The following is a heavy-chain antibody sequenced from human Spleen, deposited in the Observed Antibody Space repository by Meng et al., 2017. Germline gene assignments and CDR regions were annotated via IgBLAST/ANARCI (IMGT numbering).Heavy chain of an antibody. D-gene: IGHD5-18*01. CDR3: ARDFSDTAMVMGFDP. CDR1: GGTFRNYG. CDR2: IIPIFGTA. J-gene: IGHJ5*02. V-gene: IGHV1-69*05. Sequence: SVKVSCKASGGTFRNYGISWVRQAPGQGLEWMGGIIPIFGTANYAQKFQGRVTITTDESTSTAYMELSSLRSEDTAVYYCARDFSDTAMVMGFDPWGQGTLVTVS.